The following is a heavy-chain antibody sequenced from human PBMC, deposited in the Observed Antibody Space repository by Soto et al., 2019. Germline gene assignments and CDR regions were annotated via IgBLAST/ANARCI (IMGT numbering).Heavy chain of an antibody. CDR3: GTNSGGYYYYGMDV. CDR1: GLPLSSTA. CDR2: ISGSGGRT. Sequence: GGPRRPPFAASGLPLSSTAVAWVRNSPGMGLEGVSGISGSGGRTYYADSVNGRITISRDNFKNTLYRQTNSLRDEDTAVYYCGTNSGGYYYYGMDVWGQGTTVTVSS. D-gene: IGHD3-10*01. J-gene: IGHJ6*02. V-gene: IGHV3-23*01.